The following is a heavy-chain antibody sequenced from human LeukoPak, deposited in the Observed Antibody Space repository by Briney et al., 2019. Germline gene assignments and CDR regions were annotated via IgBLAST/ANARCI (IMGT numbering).Heavy chain of an antibody. J-gene: IGHJ4*02. CDR2: IYHSGST. D-gene: IGHD3-22*01. Sequence: SETLSLTCTVSGGSISSSSYYWGWIRQPPGKGLEWIGSIYHSGSTYYNPFLKSRVTISVDTSKNQFSLKLSSVTAADTAVYYCARTSDYYDSSGYYNFDYWGQGTLVTVSS. V-gene: IGHV4-39*07. CDR1: GGSISSSSYY. CDR3: ARTSDYYDSSGYYNFDY.